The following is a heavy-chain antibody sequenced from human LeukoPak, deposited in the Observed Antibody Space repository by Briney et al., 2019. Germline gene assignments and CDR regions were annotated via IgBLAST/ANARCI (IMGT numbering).Heavy chain of an antibody. CDR3: ARDVWLPDY. CDR2: IKEDGSEK. CDR1: GLNFNNYW. V-gene: IGHV3-7*01. Sequence: GGSLRLSCAASGLNFNNYWMVWVRQIPGKGLQWVANIKEDGSEKNYVDSVKGRFTISRDNAKNSLYLQMNGLRVEDTAVYYCARDVWLPDYWGQGTLVTVTS. J-gene: IGHJ4*02. D-gene: IGHD3-16*01.